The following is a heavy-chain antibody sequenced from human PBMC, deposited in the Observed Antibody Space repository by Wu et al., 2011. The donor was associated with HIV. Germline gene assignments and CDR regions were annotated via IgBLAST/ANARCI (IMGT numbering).Heavy chain of an antibody. V-gene: IGHV1-18*01. CDR2: ISAYNGDT. CDR1: GYTFTNYA. D-gene: IGHD2-8*01. CDR3: ARDGSSAQLDCTITTLDV. J-gene: IGHJ6*03. Sequence: QVQLVQSGAEVKKPGASVKVSCKASGYTFTNYAIHWVRQAPGQGLEWMGWISAYNGDTNYAQKLQDRVTMTTDTSTSTAYMELRSLRSDDTAVYYCARDGSSAQLDCTITTLDVWGKGTTVTVSS.